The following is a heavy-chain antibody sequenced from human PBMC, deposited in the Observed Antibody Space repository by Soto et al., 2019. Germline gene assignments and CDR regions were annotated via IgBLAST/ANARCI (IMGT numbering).Heavy chain of an antibody. CDR1: GGSVSSGSYY. Sequence: SETLSLTCTVSGGSVSSGSYYWSWIRQPPGKGLEWIGYIYYSGSTNYNPSLKSRVTISVDTSKNQFSLKLSSVTAADTAVYYCARNYGDLQYYYYYYGMDVWGQGTTVTVSS. V-gene: IGHV4-61*01. D-gene: IGHD4-17*01. CDR3: ARNYGDLQYYYYYYGMDV. CDR2: IYYSGST. J-gene: IGHJ6*02.